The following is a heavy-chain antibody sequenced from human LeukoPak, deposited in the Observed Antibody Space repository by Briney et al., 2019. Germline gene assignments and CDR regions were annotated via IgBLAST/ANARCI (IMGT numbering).Heavy chain of an antibody. CDR2: IYSDGRT. V-gene: IGHV3-53*01. CDR3: AKVQSDYYDSSVYYGLDY. J-gene: IGHJ4*02. D-gene: IGHD3-22*01. CDR1: GFTVSSNY. Sequence: GGSLRLSCAASGFTVSSNYMSWVRQAPGKGLEWVSLIYSDGRTYYADSVKGRFTISRDNSKNTVYLQMNSLRAEDTAVYYCAKVQSDYYDSSVYYGLDYWGQGTLVTVSS.